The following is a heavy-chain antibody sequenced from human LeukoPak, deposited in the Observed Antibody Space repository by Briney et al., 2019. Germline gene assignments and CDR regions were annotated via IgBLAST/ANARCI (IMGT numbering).Heavy chain of an antibody. J-gene: IGHJ4*02. V-gene: IGHV1-18*04. CDR3: ARDPQPGYYYDSSGYAFDY. D-gene: IGHD3-22*01. Sequence: ASVKVSCKTSGYTFTDYYMHWVRQAPGQGLEWMGWISAYNGNTNYAQKLQGRVTMTTDTSTSTAYMELRSLRSDDTAVYYCARDPQPGYYYDSSGYAFDYWGQGTLVTVSS. CDR2: ISAYNGNT. CDR1: GYTFTDYY.